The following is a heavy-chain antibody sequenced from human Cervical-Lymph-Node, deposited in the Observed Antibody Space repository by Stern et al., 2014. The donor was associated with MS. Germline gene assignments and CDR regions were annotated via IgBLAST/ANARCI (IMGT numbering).Heavy chain of an antibody. CDR3: AKGGGDVLSGYSDV. J-gene: IGHJ6*02. CDR2: MNPNVGTT. CDR1: GYIFTNYD. D-gene: IGHD3-3*01. V-gene: IGHV1-8*02. Sequence: VQLVQSGAEAKRPGASVTVSCKASGYIFTNYDINWVRQATGQGLEYMGWMNPNVGTTGFAQKFQGRVSMTRNTSINTAYMVLSSLRSDDTAVYYCAKGGGDVLSGYSDVWGQGTTVTVSS.